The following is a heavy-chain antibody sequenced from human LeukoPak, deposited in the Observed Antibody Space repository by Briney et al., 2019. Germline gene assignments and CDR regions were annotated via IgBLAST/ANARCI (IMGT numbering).Heavy chain of an antibody. CDR2: ISSSGSTI. D-gene: IGHD1-26*01. J-gene: IGHJ1*01. CDR1: GFTFSSYE. CDR3: AKDVGATAAEYFQH. Sequence: GGSLRLSCAASGFTFSSYEMNWVRQAPGKGLEWVSYISSSGSTIYYADSVKGRFTISRDNAKNSLYLQMNSLRAEDTAVYYCAKDVGATAAEYFQHWGQGTLVTVSS. V-gene: IGHV3-48*03.